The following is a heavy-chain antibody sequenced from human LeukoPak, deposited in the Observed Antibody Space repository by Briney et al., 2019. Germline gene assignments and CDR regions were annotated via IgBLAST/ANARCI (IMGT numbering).Heavy chain of an antibody. CDR1: GYTFTSYG. J-gene: IGHJ3*02. CDR2: ISAYNGNT. Sequence: ASVNVSCTASGYTFTSYGISWVRQAPGQGLEWMGWISAYNGNTNYAQKLQGRVTMTTDTSTSTAYMELRSLRSDDTAVYYCARVGGGSYRLGAFDIWGQGTMVTVSS. V-gene: IGHV1-18*01. D-gene: IGHD1-26*01. CDR3: ARVGGGSYRLGAFDI.